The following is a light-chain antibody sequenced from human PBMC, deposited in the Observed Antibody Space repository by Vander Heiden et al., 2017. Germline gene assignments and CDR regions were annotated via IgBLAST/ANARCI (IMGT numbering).Light chain of an antibody. CDR2: EDN. J-gene: IGLJ3*02. CDR1: SGSIASNF. Sequence: NFMLTHPHSVSESPGKTVTISCTRSSGSIASNFVQWYQQRPGSSPTTVIYEDNQRPSGVPDRFSGSIDSSSNSASLTISGLRTEDEADYYCQSYDSSNRWVFGGGTKLTVL. V-gene: IGLV6-57*01. CDR3: QSYDSSNRWV.